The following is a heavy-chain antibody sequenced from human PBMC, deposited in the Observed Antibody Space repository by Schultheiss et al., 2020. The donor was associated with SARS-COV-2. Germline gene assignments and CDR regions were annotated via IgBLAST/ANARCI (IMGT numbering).Heavy chain of an antibody. V-gene: IGHV6-1*01. CDR2: TYYRSKWYN. CDR1: GDSVSSNSAA. CDR3: AREPYYYDSSGYYYSPVGGAFDI. D-gene: IGHD3-22*01. Sequence: SQTLSLTCAISGDSVSSNSAAWNWIRQSPSRGLEWLGRTYYRSKWYNDYAVSVKSRITINPDTSKNQFSLKLSSVTAADTAVYYCAREPYYYDSSGYYYSPVGGAFDIWGQGTMVTVSS. J-gene: IGHJ3*02.